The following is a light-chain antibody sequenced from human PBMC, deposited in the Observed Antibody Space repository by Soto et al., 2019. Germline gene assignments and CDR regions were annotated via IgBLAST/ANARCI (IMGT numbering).Light chain of an antibody. CDR2: HVS. Sequence: ERVLTQSPAPLYESPGERASLSGRASQSVGNYLAWYQRKAGQAPRLLIYHVSTRATGIPARFSGSGSGTEFTLTINSLQSEDFAVYYCQQHNQWPITFGQVGRLEIK. CDR3: QQHNQWPIT. J-gene: IGKJ5*01. CDR1: QSVGNY. V-gene: IGKV3D-15*01.